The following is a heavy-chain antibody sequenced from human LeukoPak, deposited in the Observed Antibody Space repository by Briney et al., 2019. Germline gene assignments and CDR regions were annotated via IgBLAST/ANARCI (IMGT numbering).Heavy chain of an antibody. D-gene: IGHD3-22*01. Sequence: ASVKVSCKASGYTFTGYYMHWVRQAPGQGLEWMVRINPNSGGTNYAQKFQGRVTMNRDTSISTAYMELSRLRSDDTAVYYCARDYGDYYDSSGYPLPPEHDAFDIWGQGTMVTVSS. CDR1: GYTFTGYY. CDR2: INPNSGGT. CDR3: ARDYGDYYDSSGYPLPPEHDAFDI. J-gene: IGHJ3*02. V-gene: IGHV1-2*06.